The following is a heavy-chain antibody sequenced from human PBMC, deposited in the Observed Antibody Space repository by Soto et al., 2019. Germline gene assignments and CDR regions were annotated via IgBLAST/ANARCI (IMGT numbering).Heavy chain of an antibody. CDR1: GGSISSGDYY. Sequence: PSETLSLTCTVSGGSISSGDYYWSWFRQPPGKGLEWIGYIYYSGSTNYNPSLKSRVTISVDTSKNQFSLKLSSVTAADTAVYYCARSNGDYGDYRSQGTLVTVSS. CDR3: ARSNGDYGDY. D-gene: IGHD4-17*01. J-gene: IGHJ4*02. V-gene: IGHV4-61*08. CDR2: IYYSGST.